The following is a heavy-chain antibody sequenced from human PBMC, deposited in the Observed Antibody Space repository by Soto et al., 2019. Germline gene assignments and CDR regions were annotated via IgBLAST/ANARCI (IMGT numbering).Heavy chain of an antibody. Sequence: QLQLQESGSGLVKPSQTLSLTCAVSGGSISSGGYSWSWIRQPPGKGLEWIGYIYHSGSTYYNPSLKSRVTISVDRSKNQFSLKLSSVPAADTAVYYCARGPYYYDSSGPAFDYWGQGTLVTVSS. CDR3: ARGPYYYDSSGPAFDY. V-gene: IGHV4-30-2*01. CDR2: IYHSGST. D-gene: IGHD3-22*01. J-gene: IGHJ4*02. CDR1: GGSISSGGYS.